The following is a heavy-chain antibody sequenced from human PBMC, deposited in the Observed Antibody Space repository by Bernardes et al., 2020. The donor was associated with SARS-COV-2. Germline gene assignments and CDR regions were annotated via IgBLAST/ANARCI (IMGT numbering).Heavy chain of an antibody. D-gene: IGHD3-22*01. CDR1: GYPFTGYY. CDR3: AIPPTNYDRFGMDV. Sequence: ASVKVSCKASGYPFTGYYMHWVRQAPGQGLEWMGWITPTSGGTTYAQKFQGRVTMTRDTSISTAYMELSRLRSDDTAVYYCAIPPTNYDRFGMDVWGQGTTVTGAS. V-gene: IGHV1-2*02. CDR2: ITPTSGGT. J-gene: IGHJ6*02.